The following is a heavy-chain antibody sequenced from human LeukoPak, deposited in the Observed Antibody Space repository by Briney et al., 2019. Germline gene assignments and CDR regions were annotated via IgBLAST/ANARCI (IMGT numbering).Heavy chain of an antibody. CDR2: ISIGGDYT. CDR1: GFTFSGYA. Sequence: PGGSLRLSCAASGFTFSGYAMSWVRQAPGKGLEWVSGISIGGDYTYYADSVQGRFTISRDNSKNTLFLQMSNLRAEDTAKYYCAKLHSATITADFDNWGQGSLVSVSS. V-gene: IGHV3-23*01. D-gene: IGHD1-14*01. CDR3: AKLHSATITADFDN. J-gene: IGHJ4*02.